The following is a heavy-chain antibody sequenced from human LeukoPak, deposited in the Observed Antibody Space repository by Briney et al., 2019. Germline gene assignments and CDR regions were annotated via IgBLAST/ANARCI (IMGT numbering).Heavy chain of an antibody. V-gene: IGHV3-23*01. CDR2: ITSDGGTT. D-gene: IGHD3-22*01. Sequence: GGSLRLSCAASGLIFSSSAMSWVRQAPGKGLEWVSAITSDGGTTSYADSVRGRFTISRDNSKNTLYLQMNSLRAEDTAVYYCAKGHVVVITTAFDYWGQGTLVTVSS. CDR3: AKGHVVVITTAFDY. CDR1: GLIFSSSA. J-gene: IGHJ4*02.